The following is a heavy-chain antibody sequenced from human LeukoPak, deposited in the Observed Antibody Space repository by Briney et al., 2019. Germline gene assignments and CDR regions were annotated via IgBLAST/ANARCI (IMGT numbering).Heavy chain of an antibody. J-gene: IGHJ4*02. CDR2: IYPGDSET. CDR1: GYSFTTNW. Sequence: GESLKISCKGSGYSFTTNWIGWVRQAPGKGLEWMGIIYPGDSETRYSPSFQGQVTISADKSISTAYLQWSSLKASDTAIYYCVRSRGYSYGYSYYFDYWGQGTLVTVSS. CDR3: VRSRGYSYGYSYYFDY. D-gene: IGHD5-18*01. V-gene: IGHV5-51*01.